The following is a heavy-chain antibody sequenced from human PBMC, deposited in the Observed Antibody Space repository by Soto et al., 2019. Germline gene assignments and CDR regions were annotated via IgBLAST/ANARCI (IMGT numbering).Heavy chain of an antibody. J-gene: IGHJ4*02. V-gene: IGHV3-23*01. CDR2: ISGSSGST. CDR1: GFTFSNYA. CDR3: ANLPLRLYYFDY. Sequence: EVQLLDSGGGLVQPGGSLRLSCVASGFTFSNYAMGWVRQAPGKGLEWVSTISGSSGSTNYADSVKGRFTISRDNSKNPVFLQMNSLRAEDTAVYYCANLPLRLYYFDYWGQGTLVTVSS.